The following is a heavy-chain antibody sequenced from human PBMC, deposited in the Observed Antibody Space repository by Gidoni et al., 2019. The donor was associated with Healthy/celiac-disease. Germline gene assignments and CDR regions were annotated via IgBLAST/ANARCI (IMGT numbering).Heavy chain of an antibody. V-gene: IGHV1-69*06. J-gene: IGHJ4*02. CDR3: ARVGGYSGYDPETVYYFDY. D-gene: IGHD5-12*01. Sequence: QVQLVQSGAEVKKPGSSVKVSCKASGGTFSSYAISWVRQAPGQGLEWMGGIIPIFGTANYAQKFQGRVTITADKSTSTAYMELSSLRSEDTAVYYCARVGGYSGYDPETVYYFDYWGQGTLVTVSS. CDR2: IIPIFGTA. CDR1: GGTFSSYA.